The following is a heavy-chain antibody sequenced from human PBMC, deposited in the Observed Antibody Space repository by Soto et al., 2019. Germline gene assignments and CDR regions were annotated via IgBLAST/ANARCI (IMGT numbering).Heavy chain of an antibody. V-gene: IGHV4-61*01. J-gene: IGHJ6*02. CDR2: IYYSGST. D-gene: IGHD4-4*01. Sequence: SETLSLTCTVSAGSVSSGSYYWSWIRQPPGTGLEWIGYIYYSGSTNYNPSLKSRVTISVDTSKNQFSLKLSSVTAADTAVYYCARGSSTVFIIPYGMDVWGQGTTVTVCS. CDR1: AGSVSSGSYY. CDR3: ARGSSTVFIIPYGMDV.